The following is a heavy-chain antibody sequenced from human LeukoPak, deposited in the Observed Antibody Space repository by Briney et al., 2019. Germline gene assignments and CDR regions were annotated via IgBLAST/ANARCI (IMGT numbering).Heavy chain of an antibody. D-gene: IGHD4-17*01. CDR3: ARLALRPYYYGMDV. V-gene: IGHV4-59*08. CDR1: GGSISSYY. Sequence: SETLSLTCTVSGGSISSYYWSWIRQPPGKGLEWIGYIYYSGSTNYNPSLKSRVTISVDTSKNQFSQKLSSVTAADTAVYYCARLALRPYYYGMDVWGQGTTVTVSS. J-gene: IGHJ6*02. CDR2: IYYSGST.